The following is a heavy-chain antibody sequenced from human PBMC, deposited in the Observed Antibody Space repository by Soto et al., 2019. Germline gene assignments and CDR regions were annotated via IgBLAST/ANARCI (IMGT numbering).Heavy chain of an antibody. Sequence: SQTLSLTCAISGDSVSSNSAAWNWIRQSPSRGLEWLGRTYYRSKWYNDYAVSVKIRITINPDTSKNQFSLQLNSVTPEDTAVFYCARVFRPAYGMDVWGQGTTVAVSS. D-gene: IGHD3-9*01. CDR2: TYYRSKWYN. J-gene: IGHJ6*02. CDR1: GDSVSSNSAA. V-gene: IGHV6-1*01. CDR3: ARVFRPAYGMDV.